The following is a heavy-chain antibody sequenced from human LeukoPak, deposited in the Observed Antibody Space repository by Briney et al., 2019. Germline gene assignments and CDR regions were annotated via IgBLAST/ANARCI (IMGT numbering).Heavy chain of an antibody. V-gene: IGHV4-34*01. CDR1: GESFSGYY. J-gene: IGHJ4*02. CDR2: INHSGST. CDR3: ARGGHGFDY. Sequence: SETLSLTCAVYGESFSGYYWSWIRQPPGKGLEWIGEINHSGSTNYNPSLKSRVTISVDTSKNQFSLKLSSVTAADTAVYYCARGGHGFDYWGQGTLVTVSS.